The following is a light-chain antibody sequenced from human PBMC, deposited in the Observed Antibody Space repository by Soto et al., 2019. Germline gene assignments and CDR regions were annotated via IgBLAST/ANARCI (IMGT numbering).Light chain of an antibody. CDR1: QTISSSY. CDR3: QHYGSSPRT. Sequence: EIVLTQSPGTLSLSPGERATLSCRASQTISSSYLAWYQQKPGQAPRLLIYGASNRATGIPDRFSVSGSGTDFTLTISRLEPEDFAVYFCQHYGSSPRTFGQGTKVEIK. CDR2: GAS. J-gene: IGKJ1*01. V-gene: IGKV3-20*01.